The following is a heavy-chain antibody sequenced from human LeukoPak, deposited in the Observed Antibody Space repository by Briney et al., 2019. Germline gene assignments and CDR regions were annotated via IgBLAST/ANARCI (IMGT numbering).Heavy chain of an antibody. CDR3: ARGGRYCSSTSCSPPGFDI. D-gene: IGHD2-2*01. CDR1: GGSISSGYY. Sequence: KPSETLSLTCTVSGGSISSGYYWGWIRQPPGKGLEWIGSIYHSGSTYYNPSLKSRVTISVDTSKNQFSLKLSSVTAADTAVYYCARGGRYCSSTSCSPPGFDIWGQGTMVTVSS. V-gene: IGHV4-38-2*02. CDR2: IYHSGST. J-gene: IGHJ3*02.